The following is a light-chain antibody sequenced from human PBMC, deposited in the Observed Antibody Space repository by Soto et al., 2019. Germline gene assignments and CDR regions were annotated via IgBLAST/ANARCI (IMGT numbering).Light chain of an antibody. Sequence: QSVLTQPPSVSGAPGQRVTISCTGSSSNIGAGYDVHWYQQLPGTAPKLLIYGNGNRPSGVPDRFSGSKSGTSGSLAITGLQPEGEADYYCQSYDSSLSGSVFGGGTKLTVL. CDR1: SSNIGAGYD. J-gene: IGLJ2*01. CDR2: GNG. V-gene: IGLV1-40*01. CDR3: QSYDSSLSGSV.